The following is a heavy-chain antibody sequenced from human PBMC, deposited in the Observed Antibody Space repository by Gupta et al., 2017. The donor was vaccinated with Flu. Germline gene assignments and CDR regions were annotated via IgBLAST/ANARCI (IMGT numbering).Heavy chain of an antibody. CDR2: ISAGGGSG. Sequence: EVLLLEHGRYLVQARGPLRLSCAAPGSSFSSDAMNWVRQAPGKGLECVSSISAGGGSGYYTKAVNGRFTISRDNANGPLYLQVNRLSIVGNAVCYCAKNGPRLDKTNWLDPCDQGTLVPVS. J-gene: IGHJ5*02. CDR1: GSSFSSDA. CDR3: AKNGPRLDKTNWLDP. V-gene: IGHV3-23*01. D-gene: IGHD1-1*01.